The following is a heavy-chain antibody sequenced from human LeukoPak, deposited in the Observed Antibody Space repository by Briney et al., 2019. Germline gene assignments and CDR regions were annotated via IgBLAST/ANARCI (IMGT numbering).Heavy chain of an antibody. V-gene: IGHV1-69*01. J-gene: IGHJ4*02. CDR2: IIPNFGTA. CDR1: GGTFSSYA. Sequence: SVKVSCKASGGTFSSYAISWVRQAPGQGLEWMGWIIPNFGTANYAQKFQGRVTITADESTSTAYMELSSLRSEDTAMHYCARAALRYFDWLIKKYYFDYWGQGTLVTVSS. CDR3: ARAALRYFDWLIKKYYFDY. D-gene: IGHD3-9*01.